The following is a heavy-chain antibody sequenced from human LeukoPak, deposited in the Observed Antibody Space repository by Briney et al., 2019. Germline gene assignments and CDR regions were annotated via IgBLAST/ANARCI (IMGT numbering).Heavy chain of an antibody. CDR3: ARDQTYCGGDCYSDLGFVDY. CDR1: GYTFTSYG. D-gene: IGHD2-21*02. V-gene: IGHV1-18*01. J-gene: IGHJ4*02. CDR2: ISAYNGNT. Sequence: VASVKVSCKASGYTFTSYGISWVRQAPGQGLEWMGWISAYNGNTNYAQKLQGRVTMTTDTSTSTAYMELRSLRSDDTAVYYCARDQTYCGGDCYSDLGFVDYWGQGTLVTVSS.